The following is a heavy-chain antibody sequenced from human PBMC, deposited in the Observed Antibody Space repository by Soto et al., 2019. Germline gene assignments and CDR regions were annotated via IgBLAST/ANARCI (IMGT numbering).Heavy chain of an antibody. CDR1: GGSFSGYH. J-gene: IGHJ4*02. CDR3: ARIPGSDYSDPHDF. V-gene: IGHV4-34*01. CDR2: VTHRGRP. Sequence: PSETLSLTCAVYGGSFSGYHWTWIRQPPGRGLEWIGEVTHRGRPNYNTSLKSRVTISIDTSKNQFSLNLRSVTAADTAVYYFARIPGSDYSDPHDFWGQGTLVTVSS. D-gene: IGHD4-17*01.